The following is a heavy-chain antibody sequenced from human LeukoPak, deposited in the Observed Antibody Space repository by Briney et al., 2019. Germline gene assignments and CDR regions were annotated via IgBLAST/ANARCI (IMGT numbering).Heavy chain of an antibody. Sequence: PGGSLRLSCAATGFTFSGFEINWVRQAPGKGLEWVSYISSSGSAKYYADSVKGRFTISRDNTKSSLYLQMNSLRGEDTAVYYCASQDYWGQGTLVTVSS. V-gene: IGHV3-48*03. CDR2: ISSSGSAK. J-gene: IGHJ4*02. CDR3: ASQDY. CDR1: GFTFSGFE.